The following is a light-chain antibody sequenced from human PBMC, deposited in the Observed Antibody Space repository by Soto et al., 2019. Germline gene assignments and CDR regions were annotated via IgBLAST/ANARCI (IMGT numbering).Light chain of an antibody. CDR1: RSDIGAYNF. CDR2: DVN. Sequence: QSVLTQPASVSGSPGQSITISCTGTRSDIGAYNFVSWYQQHPGEVPKLMLYDVNVRPSGVSNRFSGSKSGNTAYLTISGLQAEDEADYYCTSWTTSTTMIFGGGTQLTVL. J-gene: IGLJ2*01. CDR3: TSWTTSTTMI. V-gene: IGLV2-14*03.